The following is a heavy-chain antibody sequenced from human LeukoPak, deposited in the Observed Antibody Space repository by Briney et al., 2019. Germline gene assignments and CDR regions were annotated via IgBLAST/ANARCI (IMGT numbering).Heavy chain of an antibody. CDR3: AGRQHIVAVTATRGSFDM. CDR1: GGSISSYY. V-gene: IGHV4-59*01. CDR2: VLNSGRT. Sequence: SETLSLTCTVSGGSISSYYWSWIRQPPGKGLEWIGYVLNSGRTNLNPSIRSRATMSVDTSKNQFSLKLRSLTAADTAVYYCAGRQHIVAVTATRGSFDMWGQGTMVTVSS. J-gene: IGHJ3*02. D-gene: IGHD2-21*02.